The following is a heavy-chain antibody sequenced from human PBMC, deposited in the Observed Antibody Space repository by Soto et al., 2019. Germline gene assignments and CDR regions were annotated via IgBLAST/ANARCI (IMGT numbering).Heavy chain of an antibody. CDR1: GFTFNKYA. V-gene: IGHV3-23*01. D-gene: IGHD1-1*01. CDR3: AKDKYTDAVRRVWFFDV. J-gene: IGHJ2*01. Sequence: QLLESGGGLVKPGGSLRLSCSASGFTFNKYAMSWVRQAPGKGLEWVSSISSNGMTTDYADSVKGRFTISRDNSMNTLSLQMDILRGDDTAYYFCAKDKYTDAVRRVWFFDVWGRGTLVSVSS. CDR2: ISSNGMTT.